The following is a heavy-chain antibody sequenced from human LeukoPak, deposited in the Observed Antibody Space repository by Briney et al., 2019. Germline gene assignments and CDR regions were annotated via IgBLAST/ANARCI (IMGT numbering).Heavy chain of an antibody. CDR2: IYYSGST. V-gene: IGHV4-59*08. CDR1: GGSISSYY. D-gene: IGHD6-13*01. J-gene: IGHJ2*01. Sequence: PSETLSLTCTVSGGSISSYYWSWIRQPPGKGLEWIGYIYYSGSTNYNPSLKSRVTISVDTSKNQFSLKLSSVTAADTAVYYCARLLVDSSSWNIGYFDLWGRGTLVTVSS. CDR3: ARLLVDSSSWNIGYFDL.